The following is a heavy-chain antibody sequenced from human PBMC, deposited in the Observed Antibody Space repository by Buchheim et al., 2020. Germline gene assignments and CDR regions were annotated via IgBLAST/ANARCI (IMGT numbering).Heavy chain of an antibody. Sequence: DVQLVESGGGLVMPGGSLTLSCVTSGFSFSPFGMTWVRQAPGKGLEWVATVGSGHHTFYADLVEGRFTVFRDNDRSSVYLQLNSLRAEDTAVYFCARDFSGWSRDYWGQGTL. D-gene: IGHD6-19*01. V-gene: IGHV3-21*01. CDR3: ARDFSGWSRDY. CDR1: GFSFSPFG. CDR2: VGSGHHT. J-gene: IGHJ4*02.